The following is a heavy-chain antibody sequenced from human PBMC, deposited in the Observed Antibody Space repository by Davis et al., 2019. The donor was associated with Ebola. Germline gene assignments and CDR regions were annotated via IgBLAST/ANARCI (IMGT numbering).Heavy chain of an antibody. CDR1: GFMFSSYS. Sequence: PGGSLRLSCAASGFMFSSYSMNWVRQAPGKGLEWVSTISDRSEHTHYADSVKGRFTISRDDSKSIVYLQMNSLRAEDTAVYYCAKDLLWWSASDVWGQGTTVTVSS. J-gene: IGHJ6*02. CDR2: ISDRSEHT. D-gene: IGHD2-21*01. CDR3: AKDLLWWSASDV. V-gene: IGHV3-23*01.